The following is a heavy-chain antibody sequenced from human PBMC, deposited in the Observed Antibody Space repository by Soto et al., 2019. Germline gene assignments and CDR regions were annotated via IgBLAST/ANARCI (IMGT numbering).Heavy chain of an antibody. J-gene: IGHJ4*02. CDR3: AHRVLRTVFGLVTTTAIYFDF. Sequence: QITLKESGPTVVNPTETLTLTCTFSGFSLTTSGVGVGWVRQSPGKAPEWLALIYWDDDKRYSTSLKSRLTITKDTSKNQAVLTMANVDPADTATYYCAHRVLRTVFGLVTTTAIYFDFWGQGTPVVVSS. CDR1: GFSLTTSGVG. CDR2: IYWDDDK. D-gene: IGHD3-3*01. V-gene: IGHV2-5*02.